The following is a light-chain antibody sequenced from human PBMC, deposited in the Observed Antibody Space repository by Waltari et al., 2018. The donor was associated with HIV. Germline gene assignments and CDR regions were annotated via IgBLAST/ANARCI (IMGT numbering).Light chain of an antibody. J-gene: IGKJ1*01. V-gene: IGKV1-8*01. Sequence: AIRMTQSPSSFSASTGDRVTITCRASQGINTYLAWYQQKPGKAPKLLIYGASTLQSGVPSRLSGSGSGTDFTLTISCLQSEDFATYYCQQYYSSPPAWTFGQGTKVEIK. CDR3: QQYYSSPPAWT. CDR1: QGINTY. CDR2: GAS.